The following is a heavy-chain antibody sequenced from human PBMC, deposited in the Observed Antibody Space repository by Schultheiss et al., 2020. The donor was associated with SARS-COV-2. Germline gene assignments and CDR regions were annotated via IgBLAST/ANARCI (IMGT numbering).Heavy chain of an antibody. Sequence: ASVKVSCKASGYTFTGYYMHWVRQAPGQGLEWMGWINPNSGGTNYAQKFQGRVTMTRDTSISTAYMELSRLRSDDTAVYYCARTGPTSGRFLEWPKTDNWFDPWGQGTLVTVSS. CDR1: GYTFTGYY. CDR2: INPNSGGT. CDR3: ARTGPTSGRFLEWPKTDNWFDP. D-gene: IGHD3-3*01. J-gene: IGHJ5*02. V-gene: IGHV1-2*02.